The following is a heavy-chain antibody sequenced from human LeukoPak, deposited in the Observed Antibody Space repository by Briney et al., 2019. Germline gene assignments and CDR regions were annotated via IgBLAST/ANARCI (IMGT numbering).Heavy chain of an antibody. Sequence: NSGESLKISCKGSGYNFAHDWIGWVRQMPGKGLEWMGIIFPDDSDTIYSPSFRGHVTISADKSINTAYLQWSDLKASDSAIYYCARQESEMTTPANRYFDLWGQGTLITVSS. V-gene: IGHV5-51*01. J-gene: IGHJ4*02. CDR2: IFPDDSDT. CDR1: GYNFAHDW. D-gene: IGHD2-15*01. CDR3: ARQESEMTTPANRYFDL.